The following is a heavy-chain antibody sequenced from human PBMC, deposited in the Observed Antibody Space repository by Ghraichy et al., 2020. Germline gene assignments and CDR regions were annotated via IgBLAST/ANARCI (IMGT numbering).Heavy chain of an antibody. J-gene: IGHJ4*02. CDR1: GGSVSSGSYY. CDR2: IYDSGST. CDR3: ARGRIVGVTGYYFDN. Sequence: ESLNISCIVSGGSVSSGSYYWSWIRQPPGKGLEWIGYIYDSGSTDYNPSLKSRVTIAADTSKNQFSLKLSSVTAADTAVYYCARGRIVGVTGYYFDNWGQGTLVTVS. V-gene: IGHV4-61*01. D-gene: IGHD1-26*01.